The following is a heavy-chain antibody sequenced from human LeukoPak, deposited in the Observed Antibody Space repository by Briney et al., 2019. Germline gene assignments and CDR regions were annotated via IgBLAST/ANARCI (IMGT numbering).Heavy chain of an antibody. D-gene: IGHD4-17*01. Sequence: GGSLRLSCAASEFTFSHYAIHWVRQAPGKGLEWVAIISYDASKKYYADSVKGRFTISRDNSKNTLYLQMNTLRPEDTAVYYCARENYGELYFDHWGQGTLVTVSS. V-gene: IGHV3-30-3*01. J-gene: IGHJ4*02. CDR3: ARENYGELYFDH. CDR2: ISYDASKK. CDR1: EFTFSHYA.